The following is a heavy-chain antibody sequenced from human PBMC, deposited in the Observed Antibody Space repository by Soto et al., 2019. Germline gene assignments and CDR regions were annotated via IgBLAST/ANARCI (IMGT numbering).Heavy chain of an antibody. V-gene: IGHV3-23*01. CDR1: GFTFSSYA. Sequence: GGSLRLSCAASGFTFSSYAMSWVRQAPGKGLEWVSAISSSGGSTYYADSVKGRFTISRDNSKNTLYLQMNSLRAEDTAVYYCAKDMSSSWYIGYFDYWGQGTLVTVSS. CDR2: ISSSGGST. CDR3: AKDMSSSWYIGYFDY. D-gene: IGHD6-13*01. J-gene: IGHJ4*02.